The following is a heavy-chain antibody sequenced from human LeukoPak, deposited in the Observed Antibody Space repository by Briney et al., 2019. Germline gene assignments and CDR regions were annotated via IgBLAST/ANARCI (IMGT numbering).Heavy chain of an antibody. Sequence: GGSLRLSCAVSGFTFSTYSMNWVRQAPGKGLEWVSSISSGSSYIYYADSVKGRFTISRDNAKNSLYLQMNSLRAEDTAVYYCAREYSSGWFGEFDFWGQGTLVTVSS. CDR2: ISSGSSYI. CDR1: GFTFSTYS. J-gene: IGHJ4*02. V-gene: IGHV3-21*01. D-gene: IGHD6-13*01. CDR3: AREYSSGWFGEFDF.